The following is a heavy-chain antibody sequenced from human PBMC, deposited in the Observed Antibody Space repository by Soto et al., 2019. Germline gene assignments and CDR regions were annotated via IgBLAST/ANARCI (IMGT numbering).Heavy chain of an antibody. CDR2: TYWDDDN. CDR1: GFSISTSGVG. D-gene: IGHD1-20*01. V-gene: IGHV2-5*02. CDR3: AHRRGGYNWNDCYFVS. J-gene: IGHJ4*02. Sequence: QITLKESGPPLVKPTQTLTLTCTFSGFSISTSGVGVGWIRQPPGKALEWLAFTYWDDDNRYNPSLKGRLAVAKDTPKNLVVLVMNNMDPESTATYHCAHRRGGYNWNDCYFVSWGQGTPVTVSS.